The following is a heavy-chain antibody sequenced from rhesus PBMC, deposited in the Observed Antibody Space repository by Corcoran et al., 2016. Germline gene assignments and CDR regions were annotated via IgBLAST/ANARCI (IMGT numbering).Heavy chain of an antibody. V-gene: IGHV4-93*01. J-gene: IGHJ1*01. CDR2: VYGSGGWT. D-gene: IGHD2-39*01. Sequence: QVQLQESGPAVVKTSETLSLTCAVSGGSIISRNWWSWIRQSPGKGLEWIGGVYGSGGWTEYNPSLKSRVTFFKDASKNQFSLKLNFVTAADTAVYYCASHPEDCSRGICYWNFEFWGQGALVTVSS. CDR3: ASHPEDCSRGICYWNFEF. CDR1: GGSIISRNW.